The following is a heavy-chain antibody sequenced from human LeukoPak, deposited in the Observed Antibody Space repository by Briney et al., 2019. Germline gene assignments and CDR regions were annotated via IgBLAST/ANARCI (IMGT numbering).Heavy chain of an antibody. D-gene: IGHD2-2*01. V-gene: IGHV1-18*04. J-gene: IGHJ3*02. CDR3: AREVVVVPAARAFDI. CDR1: GYTFTGYY. CDR2: INPNSGDT. Sequence: GASVKVSCKASGYTFTGYYMHWVRQAPGQGLEWMGWINPNSGDTNYAQKLQGRVTMTTDTSTSTAYMELRSLRSDDTAVYYCAREVVVVPAARAFDIWGQGTMVTVSS.